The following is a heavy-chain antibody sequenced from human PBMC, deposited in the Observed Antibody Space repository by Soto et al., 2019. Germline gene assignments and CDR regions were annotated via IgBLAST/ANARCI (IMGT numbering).Heavy chain of an antibody. CDR1: GGSISGGNYF. CDR3: AREGEDASSYNWFDP. D-gene: IGHD6-13*01. V-gene: IGHV4-30-4*08. J-gene: IGHJ5*02. Sequence: KPSETLSLTCTVSGGSISGGNYFWIWIRQPPGKGLEWLGYIYYTGTTYYNPSFESRVTISVDASKNQFSLKLSSVTAADTAVYYCAREGEDASSYNWFDPWGQGTLVTVSS. CDR2: IYYTGTT.